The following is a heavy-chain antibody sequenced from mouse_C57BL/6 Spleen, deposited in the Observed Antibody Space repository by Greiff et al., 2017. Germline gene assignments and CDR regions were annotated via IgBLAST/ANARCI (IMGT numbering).Heavy chain of an antibody. D-gene: IGHD1-1*01. CDR2: ISSGSSTI. J-gene: IGHJ4*01. CDR1: GFTFSDYG. CDR3: ARPYYGSSYAMDY. V-gene: IGHV5-17*01. Sequence: EVKLMESGGGLVKPGGSLKLSCAASGFTFSDYGMHWVRQAPEKGLEWVAYISSGSSTIYYADTVKGRFTISRDNDKNNLFLQMTSLRSEDTAMYYCARPYYGSSYAMDYWVQRTSVSVSS.